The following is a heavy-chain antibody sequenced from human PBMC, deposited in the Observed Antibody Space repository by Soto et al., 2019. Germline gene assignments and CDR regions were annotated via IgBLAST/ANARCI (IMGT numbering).Heavy chain of an antibody. V-gene: IGHV4-30-2*01. D-gene: IGHD2-2*01. Sequence: SETLSLTCAVSGCSISSGFYSWSWIRQPPGKGLEWIGYIYHSGSTYYNPSLKSRVTISVDRSKNQFSLKLRSVTATDAAVYFCTRLIHCFATACYFDTWSQGTLVTVSS. CDR1: GCSISSGFYS. CDR2: IYHSGST. J-gene: IGHJ4*02. CDR3: TRLIHCFATACYFDT.